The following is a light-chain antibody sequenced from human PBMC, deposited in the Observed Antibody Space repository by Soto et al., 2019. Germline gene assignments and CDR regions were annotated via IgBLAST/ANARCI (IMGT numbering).Light chain of an antibody. CDR1: QNIKTN. Sequence: EIVMTQSPATLSVSPGERATLSCRASQNIKTNLAWYQQKPGQAPSLLIYGASTMATAIPARFSGSGSGTAFTLTISSLACEDFAVYSCQQYNDWPPRTFGQGTKVEIK. J-gene: IGKJ1*01. V-gene: IGKV3-15*01. CDR3: QQYNDWPPRT. CDR2: GAS.